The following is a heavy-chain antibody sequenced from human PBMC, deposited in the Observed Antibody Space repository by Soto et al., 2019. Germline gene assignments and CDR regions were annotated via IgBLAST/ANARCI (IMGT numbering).Heavy chain of an antibody. J-gene: IGHJ6*03. Sequence: EVQLVESGGGLVQPGGSLRLSCAASGFTFSSYSLTWVRQAPGKGLEWVSYISTSSSTIYYADSVKGRFTISRDNAKNSLSLQMNSLRAEDTAVYYCARDRLPPIVLEPAAMRYDYYYMDVWGKGTTVTVSS. CDR1: GFTFSSYS. CDR3: ARDRLPPIVLEPAAMRYDYYYMDV. CDR2: ISTSSSTI. V-gene: IGHV3-48*01. D-gene: IGHD2-2*01.